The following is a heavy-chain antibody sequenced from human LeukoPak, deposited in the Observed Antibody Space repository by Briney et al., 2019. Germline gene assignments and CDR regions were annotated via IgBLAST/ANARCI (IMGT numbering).Heavy chain of an antibody. CDR1: GFTFSSYG. D-gene: IGHD3-22*01. CDR2: ISYDGSNK. V-gene: IGHV3-30*18. CDR3: AKDQGYYDSSGYSYFDY. Sequence: GGSLRLSCAVSGFTFSSYGVHWVRQAPGKGLEWVAVISYDGSNKYYADSVKGRFTISRDNSKNTLYLQMNSLRAEDTAVYYCAKDQGYYDSSGYSYFDYWGQGTLVTVSS. J-gene: IGHJ4*02.